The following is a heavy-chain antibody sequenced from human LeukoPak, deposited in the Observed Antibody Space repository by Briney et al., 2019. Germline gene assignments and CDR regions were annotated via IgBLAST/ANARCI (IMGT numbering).Heavy chain of an antibody. Sequence: PGRSLRLSCAASGFTVDNYAMHWVRQAPGKGREWVAVVSYDGVNKYYATSVQCRFTIARDNSKNTLYLQMNSLRAEDTALYYCTRDSSTGGYYIEYFQHWGQGTLVAVSS. CDR1: GFTVDNYA. CDR3: TRDSSTGGYYIEYFQH. CDR2: VSYDGVNK. D-gene: IGHD3-3*01. V-gene: IGHV3-30-3*01. J-gene: IGHJ1*01.